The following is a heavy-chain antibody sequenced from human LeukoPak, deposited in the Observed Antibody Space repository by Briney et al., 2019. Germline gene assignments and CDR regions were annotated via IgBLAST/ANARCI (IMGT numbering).Heavy chain of an antibody. CDR1: GGSISSYY. D-gene: IGHD3-10*01. J-gene: IGHJ3*02. V-gene: IGHV4-59*08. Sequence: PSETLSLTCTVSGGSISSYYWSWIRQPPGKGLEWIGYIYYSGSTNYNPSLKSRVTISVDTSKSQFSLKLSSVTAADTAVYYCARHAPVYGSGSYYSAFDIWGQGTMVTVSS. CDR3: ARHAPVYGSGSYYSAFDI. CDR2: IYYSGST.